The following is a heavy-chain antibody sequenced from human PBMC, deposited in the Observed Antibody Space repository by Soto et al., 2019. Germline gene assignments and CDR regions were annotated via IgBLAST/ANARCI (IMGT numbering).Heavy chain of an antibody. CDR2: VYYNENT. CDR1: GVSISGSTFY. CDR3: ARLLGLRAAES. Sequence: QIQLHESGPGLVKPSETLSLTCSVSGVSISGSTFYWGWIRQSPGKALEWIGSVYYNENTYYNPSLASRVTISLQPSKNQFSLNLRSVTAADTAVYYCARLLGLRAAESWGQGTLLTVSS. J-gene: IGHJ1*01. D-gene: IGHD3-16*01. V-gene: IGHV4-39*01.